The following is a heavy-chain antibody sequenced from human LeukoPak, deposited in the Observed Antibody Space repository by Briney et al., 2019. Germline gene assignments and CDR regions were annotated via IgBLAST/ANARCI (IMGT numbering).Heavy chain of an antibody. V-gene: IGHV4-34*01. Sequence: SETLSLTCAVYGGSFSGYYWSWIRQPPGKGLEWIGEINHSGSTIYNPSLKSRVTISVDTSKNQFSLKLSSVTAADTAVYYCARGLGGTTNWGQGTLVTVSS. CDR1: GGSFSGYY. CDR3: ARGLGGTTN. CDR2: INHSGST. J-gene: IGHJ4*02. D-gene: IGHD3-10*01.